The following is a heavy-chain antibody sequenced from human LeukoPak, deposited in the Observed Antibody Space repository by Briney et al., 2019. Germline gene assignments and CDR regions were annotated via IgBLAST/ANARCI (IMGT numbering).Heavy chain of an antibody. CDR2: IIPIFGTA. J-gene: IGHJ4*02. CDR1: GGTFSSYA. CDR3: AREWSFELDY. V-gene: IGHV1-69*06. Sequence: GSSVKVSCKASGGTFSSYAISWVRQAPGQGLEWMGGIIPIFGTANYAQKFQGRVTITADKSTSTAYMELSSLRAEDTAVYYCAREWSFELDYWGQGTLVTVSS. D-gene: IGHD3-10*01.